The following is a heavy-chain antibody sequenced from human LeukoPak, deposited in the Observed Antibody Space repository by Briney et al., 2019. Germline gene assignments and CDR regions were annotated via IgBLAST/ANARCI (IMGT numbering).Heavy chain of an antibody. CDR3: ARIVVGGSHCDY. D-gene: IGHD1-26*01. J-gene: IGHJ4*02. Sequence: PGGSQRLSCAASGFTFSSYWMTWVRQAPGKGLEWVANIKQDGSEKKYVDSVKGRFTISRDNARNSLYLQMNSLTADDTAVYYCARIVVGGSHCDYWSQGSLVTVSS. CDR2: IKQDGSEK. CDR1: GFTFSSYW. V-gene: IGHV3-7*02.